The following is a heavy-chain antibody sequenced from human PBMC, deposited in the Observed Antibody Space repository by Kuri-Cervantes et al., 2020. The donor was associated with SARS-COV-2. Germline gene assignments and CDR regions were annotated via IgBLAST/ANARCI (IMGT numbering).Heavy chain of an antibody. J-gene: IGHJ6*02. CDR3: TRRGPQQQLVRNYYYGMDV. CDR2: IRSKANSYAT. CDR1: GFTFSGSA. D-gene: IGHD6-13*01. Sequence: GESLKISCAASGFTFSGSAMHWVRQASGKGPEWVGRIRSKANSYATAYAASVKGRFTISRDDSKNTAYLQMNSLKTEDTAVYYCTRRGPQQQLVRNYYYGMDVWGQGTTVTVSS. V-gene: IGHV3-73*01.